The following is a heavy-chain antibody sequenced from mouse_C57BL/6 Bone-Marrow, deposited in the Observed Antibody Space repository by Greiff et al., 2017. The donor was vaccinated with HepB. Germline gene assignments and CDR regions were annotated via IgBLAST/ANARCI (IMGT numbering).Heavy chain of an antibody. CDR1: GYTFTSYW. CDR3: AREGIYYGNLDY. V-gene: IGHV1-64*01. J-gene: IGHJ2*01. CDR2: IHPNSGST. Sequence: QVQLKQPGAELVKPGASVKLSCKASGYTFTSYWMHWVKQRPGQGLEWIGMIHPNSGSTNYNEKFKSKATLTVDKSSSTAYMQLSSLTSEDSAVYYCAREGIYYGNLDYWGQGTTLTVSS. D-gene: IGHD2-1*01.